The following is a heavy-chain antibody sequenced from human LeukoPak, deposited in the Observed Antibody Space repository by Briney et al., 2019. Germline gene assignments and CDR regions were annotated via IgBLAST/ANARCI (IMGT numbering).Heavy chain of an antibody. CDR2: INDSETT. V-gene: IGHV4-34*01. Sequence: SETLSLTCAVYGGPFSGYYWSWIRQAPGKGVEWIGEINDSETTNYNPSLKSRVTISVDTSKKQFSLKLSFVTAADTAIYYCARETAAAGSFIAINDYWGQGTLVTVSS. D-gene: IGHD6-13*01. CDR3: ARETAAAGSFIAINDY. J-gene: IGHJ4*02. CDR1: GGPFSGYY.